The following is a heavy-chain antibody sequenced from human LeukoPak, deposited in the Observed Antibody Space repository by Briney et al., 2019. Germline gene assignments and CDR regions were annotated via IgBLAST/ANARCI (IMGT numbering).Heavy chain of an antibody. D-gene: IGHD2-15*01. CDR2: IYPGDSDT. Sequence: GESLKISCQASGYSFTNYWIAWLRHIPGKGLEWMGIIYPGDSDTRYSPSFQGQVTISADKSISTAYLQWSSLKASDTAMYYCARRYCSGGSCIFDYWGQGTLVTVSS. CDR3: ARRYCSGGSCIFDY. CDR1: GYSFTNYW. V-gene: IGHV5-51*01. J-gene: IGHJ4*02.